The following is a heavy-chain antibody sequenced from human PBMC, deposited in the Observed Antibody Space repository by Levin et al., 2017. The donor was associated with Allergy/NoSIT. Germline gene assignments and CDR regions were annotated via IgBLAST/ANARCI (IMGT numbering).Heavy chain of an antibody. CDR3: ARDPVLLWFRGTAEPDNWFDP. CDR2: INPNSGGT. D-gene: IGHD3-10*01. Sequence: ASVKVSCKASGYTFTGYYMHWVRQAPGQGLEWIGRINPNSGGTNYAQKFQGRVTMTRDTSISTAYMELSRLRSDDTAVYYCARDPVLLWFRGTAEPDNWFDPWGQGTLVTVSS. CDR1: GYTFTGYY. V-gene: IGHV1-2*06. J-gene: IGHJ5*02.